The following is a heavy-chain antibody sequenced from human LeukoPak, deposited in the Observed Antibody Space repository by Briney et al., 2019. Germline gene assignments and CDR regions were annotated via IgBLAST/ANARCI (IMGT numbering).Heavy chain of an antibody. CDR3: AKIASVDPG. CDR2: ISDSGGKT. Sequence: GGSLRLSCAASGFTFSTFSNYGMSWVRQAPGKGLEWVSAISDSGGKTYYADSMKGRFTISRDNSKNTLYLQMNSLRVEDTAVYYCAKIASVDPGWGQGTLVTVSS. CDR1: GFTFSTFSNYG. V-gene: IGHV3-23*01. D-gene: IGHD5/OR15-5a*01. J-gene: IGHJ4*02.